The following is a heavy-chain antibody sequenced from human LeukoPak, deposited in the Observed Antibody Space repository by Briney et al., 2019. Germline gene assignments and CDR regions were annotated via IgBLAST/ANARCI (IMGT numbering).Heavy chain of an antibody. V-gene: IGHV3-21*01. CDR3: ARDSRAARRDFDY. J-gene: IGHJ4*02. Sequence: GGSLRLSCAASGFTFSSYGMNWVRQAPGKGLEWVSSISSSSSYIYYADSVKGRFTISRDNAKNSLYLQMNSLRAEDTAVYYCARDSRAARRDFDYWGQGTLVTVSS. D-gene: IGHD6-6*01. CDR2: ISSSSSYI. CDR1: GFTFSSYG.